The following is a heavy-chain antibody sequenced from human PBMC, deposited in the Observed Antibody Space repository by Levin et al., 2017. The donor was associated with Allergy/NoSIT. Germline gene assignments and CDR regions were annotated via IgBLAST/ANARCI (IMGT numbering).Heavy chain of an antibody. V-gene: IGHV3-48*02. J-gene: IGHJ4*02. CDR3: ARDSSGSSWYYFEY. CDR1: GFTFSSYS. Sequence: SCAASGFTFSSYSMNWVRQAPGKGLEWVTYISSGSSITYYADFVKGRFTISRDNAKNSLYLQMNSLRDEDTAVYYCARDSSGSSWYYFEYWGQGTPVTVSS. CDR2: ISSGSSIT. D-gene: IGHD6-13*01.